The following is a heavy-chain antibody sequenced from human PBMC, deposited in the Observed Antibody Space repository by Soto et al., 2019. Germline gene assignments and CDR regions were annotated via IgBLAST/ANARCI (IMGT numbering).Heavy chain of an antibody. CDR3: ATGDSGYLRTGY. V-gene: IGHV4-39*01. CDR2: FYYSGST. CDR1: GGSITSSSYY. J-gene: IGHJ4*02. D-gene: IGHD5-12*01. Sequence: PSETLSLTCTVSGGSITSSSYYWGWIRQPPGKGLEWIGSFYYSGSTYYNPSLKSRLTISVDTSKNQFSLKLSSVTAEDTAVYFCATGDSGYLRTGYWGQGTLVTVSS.